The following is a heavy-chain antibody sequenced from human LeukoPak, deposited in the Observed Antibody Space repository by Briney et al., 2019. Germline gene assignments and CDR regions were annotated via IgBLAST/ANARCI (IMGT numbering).Heavy chain of an antibody. J-gene: IGHJ5*02. CDR2: ISAYNGNT. CDR3: ARGVRAIAAAGTRGYWFDP. D-gene: IGHD6-13*01. Sequence: ASVKVSCKASGYTFTCYGISWVRQAPGQGLEWMGWISAYNGNTNYAQKLQGRVTMTTDTSTSTAYMELRSLRSDDTAVYYCARGVRAIAAAGTRGYWFDPWGQGTLVTVSS. CDR1: GYTFTCYG. V-gene: IGHV1-18*01.